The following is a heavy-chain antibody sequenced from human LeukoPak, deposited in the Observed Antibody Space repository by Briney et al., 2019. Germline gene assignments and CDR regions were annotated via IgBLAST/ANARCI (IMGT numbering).Heavy chain of an antibody. CDR1: GYTFTGYY. CDR3: ARLYYYDSSGYYLTFDY. V-gene: IGHV1-2*02. D-gene: IGHD3-22*01. J-gene: IGHJ4*02. CDR2: INPNSGVT. Sequence: ASVKVSCKASGYTFTGYYLHWVRQAPGQGLEWMGWINPNSGVTNYAQKFQGRVTMTRDTSISTAYMELSRLRSDDTAVYYCARLYYYDSSGYYLTFDYWGQGTLVTVSS.